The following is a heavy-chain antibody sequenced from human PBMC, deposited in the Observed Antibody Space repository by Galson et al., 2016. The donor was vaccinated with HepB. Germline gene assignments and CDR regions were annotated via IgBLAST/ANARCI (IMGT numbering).Heavy chain of an antibody. CDR3: AVSSGWRPEFDY. CDR2: IWYDGSNK. J-gene: IGHJ4*02. Sequence: SLRLSCAASGFTFSSYGMHWVRQAPGKGLEWVAVIWYDGSNKYYAGSVKGRFTISRDNSKNTLYLQMNSLRAEDTAVYYCAVSSGWRPEFDYWGQGTLVTVSS. D-gene: IGHD6-19*01. CDR1: GFTFSSYG. V-gene: IGHV3-33*01.